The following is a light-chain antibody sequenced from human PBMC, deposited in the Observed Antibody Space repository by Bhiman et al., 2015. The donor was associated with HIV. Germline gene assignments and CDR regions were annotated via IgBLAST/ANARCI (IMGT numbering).Light chain of an antibody. CDR1: KLGDKY. V-gene: IGLV3-1*01. CDR2: QDN. Sequence: SYELTQPPSVSVSPGQTASITCSGDKLGDKYACWYQQKPGQSPVLVIYQDNKRPSGIPERFSGANSGNTATLTISGTQAVDEADYYCRAWDNSQYVFGPGTKLTVL. J-gene: IGLJ1*01. CDR3: RAWDNSQYV.